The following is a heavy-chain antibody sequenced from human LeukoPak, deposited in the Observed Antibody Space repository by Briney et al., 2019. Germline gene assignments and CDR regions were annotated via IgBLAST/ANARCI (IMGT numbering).Heavy chain of an antibody. Sequence: GGSLRLSCAASGFTFSSYNMNWVRQAPGRGLEWVSYRSSSSSTIYYADSVKGRFTISRDNAKNSLYLQMNSLRAEDTAVYYCAREDFWFDPWGQGTLVTVSS. CDR1: GFTFSSYN. J-gene: IGHJ5*02. CDR2: RSSSSSTI. D-gene: IGHD3-3*01. V-gene: IGHV3-48*04. CDR3: AREDFWFDP.